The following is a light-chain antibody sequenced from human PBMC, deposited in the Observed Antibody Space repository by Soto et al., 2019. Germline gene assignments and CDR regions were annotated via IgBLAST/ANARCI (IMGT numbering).Light chain of an antibody. V-gene: IGKV1-9*01. CDR2: AAS. CDR1: QDISSY. J-gene: IGKJ4*01. CDR3: QQFNSYPLT. Sequence: IQLTQSPFSLSASVGDRVIITCRASQDISSYLAWYQQKPGRAPDLLIYAASALQSGVPSRFSGSGSGTDFTLTISSLQPEDFATYYCQQFNSYPLTFGEGTKVDIK.